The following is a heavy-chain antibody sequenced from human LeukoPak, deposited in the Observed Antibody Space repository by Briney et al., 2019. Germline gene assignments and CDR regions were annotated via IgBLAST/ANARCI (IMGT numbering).Heavy chain of an antibody. CDR2: IYYSGST. Sequence: SETLSLTCTVSGGSISSYYWSWIRQPPGKGLEWIGYIYYSGSTNYNPSLKSRVTISVDTSKNQFSLKLSSVTAADTAVYYCARRLSDWFDPWGQGTLVTVSS. CDR3: ARRLSDWFDP. CDR1: GGSISSYY. D-gene: IGHD4/OR15-4a*01. J-gene: IGHJ5*02. V-gene: IGHV4-59*01.